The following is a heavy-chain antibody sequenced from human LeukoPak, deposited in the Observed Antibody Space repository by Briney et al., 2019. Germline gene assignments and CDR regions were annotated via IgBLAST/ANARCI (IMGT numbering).Heavy chain of an antibody. CDR2: IFGRGSST. Sequence: GGSLRLSCAGSGFTFSIHTMTWVRQAAGEGRGWVSAIFGRGSSTYYADSVKGRFTISRDKSKYTVYLQMKRLRGEDTAIYYCAKEGGAWGQGTLVTVSS. J-gene: IGHJ5*02. CDR3: AKEGGA. D-gene: IGHD3-16*01. CDR1: GFTFSIHT. V-gene: IGHV3-23*01.